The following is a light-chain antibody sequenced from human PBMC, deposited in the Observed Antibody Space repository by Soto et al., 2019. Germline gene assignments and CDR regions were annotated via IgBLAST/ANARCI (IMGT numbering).Light chain of an antibody. CDR1: QGGSYY. V-gene: IGKV1-39*01. Sequence: DIQMTQSQSSLSASVGDRVTITCRARQGGSYYLLWYQHRQWTAPKLLIDAASNLLSGATSRFSGSRSGTYFTLTSSSLQPEDFATYYRQKSYKTPHTFGQGTKLETK. CDR2: AAS. J-gene: IGKJ2*01. CDR3: QKSYKTPHT.